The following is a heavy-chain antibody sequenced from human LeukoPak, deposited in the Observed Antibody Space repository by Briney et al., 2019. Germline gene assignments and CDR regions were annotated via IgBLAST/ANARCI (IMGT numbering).Heavy chain of an antibody. V-gene: IGHV4-59*01. J-gene: IGHJ4*02. CDR3: ARGPIAVAGYTFDY. Sequence: SETLSLTCTVSGGSISGYYWSWIRQPPGKGLEWIGYVYYTGSTNYNPSLRSRVTISVDTSKNQFSLKLSSVTAADTAVYYCARGPIAVAGYTFDYWGQGTLVTVSP. CDR1: GGSISGYY. CDR2: VYYTGST. D-gene: IGHD6-19*01.